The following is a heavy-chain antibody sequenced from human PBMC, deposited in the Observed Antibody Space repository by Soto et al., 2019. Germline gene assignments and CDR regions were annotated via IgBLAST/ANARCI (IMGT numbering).Heavy chain of an antibody. J-gene: IGHJ4*02. D-gene: IGHD3-22*01. V-gene: IGHV3-23*01. CDR2: ISGSGGST. CDR3: AKGVLDITMIVVVRAFDY. CDR1: GFTFSSYA. Sequence: EVQLLESGGGLVQPGGSLRLSCAASGFTFSSYAMSWVRQAPGKGLEWVSAISGSGGSTYYADSVKGRFTISRDNSKNTLYMQMNSLRAEDTAVYYCAKGVLDITMIVVVRAFDYWGQGTLVTVSS.